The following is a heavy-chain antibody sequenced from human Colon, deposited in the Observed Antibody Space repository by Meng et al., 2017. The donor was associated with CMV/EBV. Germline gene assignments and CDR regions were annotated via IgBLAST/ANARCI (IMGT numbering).Heavy chain of an antibody. V-gene: IGHV4-31*03. CDR3: VRVPDH. CDR2: TYHGVTT. CDR1: GASFTSGGYS. Sequence: SETLSLTCSVSGASFTSGGYSWSWVRQHPGKGLEWIGYTYHGVTTHYNPSLNTRLTISLDTSKNQFSLSLRSVTAADTAVYYCVRVPDHWGQGTLVTVSS. J-gene: IGHJ5*02.